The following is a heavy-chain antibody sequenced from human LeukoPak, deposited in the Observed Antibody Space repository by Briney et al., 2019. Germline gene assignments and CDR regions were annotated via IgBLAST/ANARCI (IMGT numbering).Heavy chain of an antibody. J-gene: IGHJ3*02. V-gene: IGHV3-23*01. CDR1: GFTFSSYA. D-gene: IGHD2-8*01. CDR3: AKLMRHMREDVYDI. Sequence: GGSLRLSCAASGFTFSSYAMSWVRQAPGKGLEWVSFISGTGISTYYADSVKGRFTISRDNSKNTLYLQMNSLRVEDMAIYYCAKLMRHMREDVYDIWGQGTKVTVSS. CDR2: ISGTGIST.